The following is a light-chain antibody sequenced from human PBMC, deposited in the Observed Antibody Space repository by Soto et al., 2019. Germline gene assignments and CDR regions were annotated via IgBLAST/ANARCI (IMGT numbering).Light chain of an antibody. V-gene: IGKV3-15*01. CDR3: QQYFRWPPWT. CDR2: GAS. J-gene: IGKJ1*01. Sequence: EVLVTQSPATLSVSPGEGVTLSCRASQSVSTDLAWYQQKPGQAPRLLIYGASIRAIGVPDRFSGSGPGTDFTFTISSLQSEDSAIYYCQQYFRWPPWTFGQGTKVDIK. CDR1: QSVSTD.